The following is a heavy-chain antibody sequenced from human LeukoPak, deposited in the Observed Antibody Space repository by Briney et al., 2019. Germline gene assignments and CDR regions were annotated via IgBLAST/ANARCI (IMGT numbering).Heavy chain of an antibody. Sequence: SETQSLTCTVSGGSISNSRYYWGWIRQPPGKGLEWIGSIYYSGSTHYTPSLKSRVTISVDTSKNQFSLKLSSVTAADTAVYYCATNSSGWVFDYWGQGTQVTVSS. CDR1: GGSISNSRYY. V-gene: IGHV4-39*01. D-gene: IGHD6-19*01. J-gene: IGHJ4*02. CDR3: ATNSSGWVFDY. CDR2: IYYSGST.